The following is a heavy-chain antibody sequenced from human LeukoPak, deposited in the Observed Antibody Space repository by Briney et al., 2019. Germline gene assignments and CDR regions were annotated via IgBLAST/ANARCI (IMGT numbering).Heavy chain of an antibody. Sequence: ASVTVSCTGSGYTFTSYYMHWVRQAPGQGLEWMGEINSGTGTTAYAQRLQGRVTITRDTSTNTVYMELSSLRSEDTAVYYCAREEAGGYFDYWGRGTLVTVSS. CDR2: INSGTGTT. J-gene: IGHJ4*02. CDR1: GYTFTSYY. V-gene: IGHV1-46*04. D-gene: IGHD3-10*01. CDR3: AREEAGGYFDY.